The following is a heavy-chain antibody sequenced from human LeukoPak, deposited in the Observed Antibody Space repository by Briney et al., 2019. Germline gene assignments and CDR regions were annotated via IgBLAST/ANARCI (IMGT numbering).Heavy chain of an antibody. V-gene: IGHV3-23*01. Sequence: GGSLRHSCAASGFTFSSYTMSWVRQAPGKGLEWVSTITTSDGNTYYADSVKGRFTVSRDNSKNTLFLQMNSLRAEDTAVYYCAKDGGLWVSAHWGDSWGRGTLVTVSS. CDR2: ITTSDGNT. J-gene: IGHJ4*02. D-gene: IGHD7-27*01. CDR1: GFTFSSYT. CDR3: AKDGGLWVSAHWGDS.